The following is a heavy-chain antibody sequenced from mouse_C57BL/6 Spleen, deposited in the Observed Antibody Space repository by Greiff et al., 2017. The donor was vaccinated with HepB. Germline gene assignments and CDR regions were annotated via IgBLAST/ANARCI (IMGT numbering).Heavy chain of an antibody. Sequence: QVQLQQPGAELVKPGASVKLSCKASGYTFTSYWMQWVKQRPGQGLEWIGEIDPSDSYTNYNQKFKGKATLTVDTSSSTAYMQLSSLTSEDSAVYYCARSNSNSYFDYWGQGTTLTVSS. D-gene: IGHD2-5*01. CDR3: ARSNSNSYFDY. CDR2: IDPSDSYT. V-gene: IGHV1-50*01. CDR1: GYTFTSYW. J-gene: IGHJ2*01.